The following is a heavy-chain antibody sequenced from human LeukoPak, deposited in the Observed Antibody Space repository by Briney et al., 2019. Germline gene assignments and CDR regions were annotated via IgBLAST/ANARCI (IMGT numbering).Heavy chain of an antibody. D-gene: IGHD3-10*01. V-gene: IGHV3-66*01. CDR1: GFTVSSNY. J-gene: IGHJ3*02. CDR3: ASCMVRGVNDAFDI. Sequence: GGSLRLSCAASGFTVSSNYMSWVRQAPGKGLEWVSVIYSGGSTYYADSVKGRFTISRDNSKNTLYLQMNSLRAEDTAVYYCASCMVRGVNDAFDIWGQGTMVTVSS. CDR2: IYSGGST.